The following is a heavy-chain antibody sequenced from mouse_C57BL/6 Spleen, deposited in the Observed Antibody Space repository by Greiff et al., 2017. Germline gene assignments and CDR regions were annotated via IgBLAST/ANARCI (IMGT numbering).Heavy chain of an antibody. Sequence: VQLQQSGAELVRPGTSVKMSCKASGYTFTNYWIGWAKQRPGHGLEWIGDIYPGGGYTNYNEKFKGKATLTADKSSSTAYMQFSSLTSEDSAIYYCARSDYYGSSYGYFGVWGTGTTVTVSS. CDR3: ARSDYYGSSYGYFGV. V-gene: IGHV1-63*01. CDR2: IYPGGGYT. CDR1: GYTFTNYW. J-gene: IGHJ1*03. D-gene: IGHD1-1*01.